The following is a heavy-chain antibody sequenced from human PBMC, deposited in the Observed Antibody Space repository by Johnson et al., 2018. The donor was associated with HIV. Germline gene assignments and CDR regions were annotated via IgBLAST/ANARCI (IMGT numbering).Heavy chain of an antibody. V-gene: IGHV3-48*04. CDR3: ARPNQLLFYPDAFDF. CDR2: ITGSGTVV. CDR1: GFNFSSYA. J-gene: IGHJ3*01. Sequence: VQLVESGGGLVQPGGSLRLSCAASGFNFSSYAMSWVRQAPGKGLEWVSYITGSGTVVYYADSVKGRFTISRDNAKNSLYLQMNSLRADDTAVYYCARPNQLLFYPDAFDFWGQGTMVTVSS. D-gene: IGHD2-2*01.